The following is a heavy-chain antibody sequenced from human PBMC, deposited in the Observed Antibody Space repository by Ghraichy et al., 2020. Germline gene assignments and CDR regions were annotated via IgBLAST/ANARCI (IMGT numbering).Heavy chain of an antibody. Sequence: SETLSLTCTVSGGSISSSSYYWGWIRQPPGKGLEWIGSIYYSGSTYYNPSLKSRVTISVDTSKNQFSLKLSSVTAADTAVYYCARQCGYSSGWYIYYGMDVWGQGTTVTVSS. J-gene: IGHJ6*02. CDR2: IYYSGST. V-gene: IGHV4-39*01. CDR3: ARQCGYSSGWYIYYGMDV. CDR1: GGSISSSSYY. D-gene: IGHD6-19*01.